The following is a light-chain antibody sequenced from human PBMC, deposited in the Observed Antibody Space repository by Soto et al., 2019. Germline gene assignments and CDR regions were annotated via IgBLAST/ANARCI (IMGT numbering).Light chain of an antibody. J-gene: IGLJ1*01. V-gene: IGLV2-8*01. Sequence: QSALTQPPSASGSPGQSVTISCTGTSSDVGKYDYVSWFQHHPGKAPKLIIYEVSKRPSGVPDRFSGSKSGSTASLTVSGLQAADEADYYCSSYAGSSNVFGTGTKVTVL. CDR2: EVS. CDR3: SSYAGSSNV. CDR1: SSDVGKYDY.